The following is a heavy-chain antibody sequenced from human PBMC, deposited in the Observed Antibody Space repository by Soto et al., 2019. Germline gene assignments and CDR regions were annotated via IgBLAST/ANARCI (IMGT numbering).Heavy chain of an antibody. CDR3: ARHKSGSDWLDP. CDR2: MFYSGAT. Sequence: SETLSLTCTVSGGSISDISYCWAWTPQPPGKGLQWIGCMFYSGATYYNPSLKNRVTLSVDTSNNEFSLKLVSVTAPDTAVYYCARHKSGSDWLDPWGQGTLVTVSS. V-gene: IGHV4-39*01. D-gene: IGHD2-15*01. CDR1: GGSISDISYC. J-gene: IGHJ5*02.